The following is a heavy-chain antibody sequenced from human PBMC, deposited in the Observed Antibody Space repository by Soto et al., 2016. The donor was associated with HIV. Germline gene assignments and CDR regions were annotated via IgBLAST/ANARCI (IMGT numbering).Heavy chain of an antibody. D-gene: IGHD3-9*01. CDR1: GSFISHYY. V-gene: IGHV4-59*01. J-gene: IGHJ6*03. CDR3: ARVIDDHDILTGFYNYYYMDV. Sequence: QVRLQESGPGLVKPSETLSLTCSVSGSFISHYYWSWIRQPPGKGLEWIGYIYYTGTTIYNPSLKSRVTLSVDTSTNQFSLKLRSVTAADTALYYCARVIDDHDILTGFYNYYYMDVWGKGTTVTVSS. CDR2: IYYTGTT.